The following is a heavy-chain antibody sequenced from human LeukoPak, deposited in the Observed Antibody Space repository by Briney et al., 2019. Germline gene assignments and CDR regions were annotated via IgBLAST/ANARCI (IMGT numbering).Heavy chain of an antibody. J-gene: IGHJ4*02. D-gene: IGHD3-22*01. V-gene: IGHV3-33*01. CDR3: ASDSSGYSNYFDY. CDR1: GFTFSSSG. CDR2: IWYDGSNK. Sequence: RSLRLSCAASGFTFSSSGMYWVRQAPGRGLEWVAVIWYDGSNKYYADSVKGRFTISRDNSKNTLYLQMNSLRAEDTAVYYCASDSSGYSNYFDYRGQGTLVTVSS.